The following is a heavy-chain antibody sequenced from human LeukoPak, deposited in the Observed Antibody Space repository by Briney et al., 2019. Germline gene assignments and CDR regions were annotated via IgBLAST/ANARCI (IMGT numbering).Heavy chain of an antibody. D-gene: IGHD3-16*02. CDR3: ARDLSDYVWGSYRWNYFDY. V-gene: IGHV3-30-3*01. CDR2: ISYDGSNK. J-gene: IGHJ4*02. Sequence: GGSLRLSCAASGFTFSSYWMSWVRQAPGKGLEWVAVISYDGSNKYYADSVKGRFTISRDNSKNTLYLQMNSLRAEDTAVYYCARDLSDYVWGSYRWNYFDYWGQGTLVTVSS. CDR1: GFTFSSYW.